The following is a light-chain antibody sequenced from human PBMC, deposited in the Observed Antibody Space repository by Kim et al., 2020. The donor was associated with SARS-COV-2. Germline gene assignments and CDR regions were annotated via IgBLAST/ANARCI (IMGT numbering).Light chain of an antibody. J-gene: IGKJ1*01. Sequence: DIQMTQSPSSLSASVGDRVTITCRASQGITKYLAWYQQKAGKVPRLLIYGASTLQSGVPSRFSGSGSGTDFTLTISSLQPEDVATYYCQRYDSASWTFGQGTKVEI. CDR1: QGITKY. V-gene: IGKV1-27*01. CDR3: QRYDSASWT. CDR2: GAS.